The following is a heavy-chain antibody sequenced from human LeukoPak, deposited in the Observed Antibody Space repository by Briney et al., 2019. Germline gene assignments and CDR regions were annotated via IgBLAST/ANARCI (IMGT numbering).Heavy chain of an antibody. Sequence: GGSLRLSCAASGFTFSSYSMNWVRQAPGKGLEWVSYISSSSSTIYYADSVKGRFTISRDNAKNSLYLQVNSLRAEDTAVYYCARDRSDFQHWGQGTLVTVSS. D-gene: IGHD3-3*01. V-gene: IGHV3-48*01. CDR1: GFTFSSYS. CDR3: ARDRSDFQH. J-gene: IGHJ1*01. CDR2: ISSSSSTI.